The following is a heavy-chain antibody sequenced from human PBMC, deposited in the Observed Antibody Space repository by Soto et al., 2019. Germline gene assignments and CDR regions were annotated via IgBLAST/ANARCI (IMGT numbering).Heavy chain of an antibody. CDR3: AKDLARAYYDFWSGYYDPYYSGMDV. CDR2: ISGSGRST. J-gene: IGHJ6*02. CDR1: GFTFISYA. V-gene: IGHV3-23*01. Sequence: PGGSVRLSCAASGFTFISYAMSWVLQAPGKGLEGVSAISGSGRSTYYADCVKGRFTISRDNSKNTLYLQMNSLRAEDTAVYYCAKDLARAYYDFWSGYYDPYYSGMDVWGQGTTVTVSS. D-gene: IGHD3-3*01.